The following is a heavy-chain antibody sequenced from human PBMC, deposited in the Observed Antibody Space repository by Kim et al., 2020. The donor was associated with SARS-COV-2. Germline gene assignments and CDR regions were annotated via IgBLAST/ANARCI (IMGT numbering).Heavy chain of an antibody. J-gene: IGHJ4*02. V-gene: IGHV4-30-2*05. CDR3: ARETIDLPEDY. Sequence: TYYNPSLKSRVTISVDTSKNQFSLKLSSVTAADTVVYYCARETIDLPEDYWGQGTLVTVSS. CDR2: T.